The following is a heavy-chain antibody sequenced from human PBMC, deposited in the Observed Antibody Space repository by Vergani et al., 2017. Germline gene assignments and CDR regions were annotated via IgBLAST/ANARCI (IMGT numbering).Heavy chain of an antibody. CDR2: IYYSGST. CDR1: GGSISSYY. Sequence: QVQLQESGPGLVKPSETLSLTCTVSGGSISSYYWSWIRQPPGKGLEWIGYIYYSGSTNYNPSLKSLVTISVDTSKNQFSLKLSSVTAADTAVYYCARDRYSSGLNFDYWGQGTLVTVSS. D-gene: IGHD6-19*01. CDR3: ARDRYSSGLNFDY. J-gene: IGHJ4*02. V-gene: IGHV4-59*01.